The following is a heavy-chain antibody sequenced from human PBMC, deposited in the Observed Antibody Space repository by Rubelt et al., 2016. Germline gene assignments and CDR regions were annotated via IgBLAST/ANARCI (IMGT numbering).Heavy chain of an antibody. J-gene: IGHJ2*01. D-gene: IGHD2-15*01. CDR3: ANSDGRYFDL. V-gene: IGHV4-39*07. CDR1: GGSISSSSYY. Sequence: QLQPQESGPGLVKPSETLTLTCTVSGGSISSSSYYWGWIRQPPGKGLEWIGSIYYSGSTYYNPSLKSRVTISVDTSKNQFSLKLSSVTAADTAVYYCANSDGRYFDLWGRGTLVTVSS. CDR2: IYYSGST.